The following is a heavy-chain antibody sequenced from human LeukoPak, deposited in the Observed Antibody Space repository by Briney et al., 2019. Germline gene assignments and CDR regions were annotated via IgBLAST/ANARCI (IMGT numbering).Heavy chain of an antibody. V-gene: IGHV3-11*01. CDR1: GFTFSDYY. J-gene: IGHJ4*02. Sequence: PGGSLRLSCAASGFTFSDYYMSWIRQAPGKGLEWVSYISSSGSTIYYADSVKGRFTVSRDNAKNSLYLQMNSLRAEDTAVYYCARGNGMGATKADLRFDYWGREPWSPSPQ. CDR3: ARGNGMGATKADLRFDY. CDR2: ISSSGSTI. D-gene: IGHD1-26*01.